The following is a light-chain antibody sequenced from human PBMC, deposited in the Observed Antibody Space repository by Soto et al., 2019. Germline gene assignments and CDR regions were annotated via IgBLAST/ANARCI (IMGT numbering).Light chain of an antibody. CDR3: GTWDSSLSAPNWV. Sequence: QSVLTQPPSVSAAPGQKVTISCSGSISNIGKNYVSWYQQLPGTAPKVLLYDNNKRPSGIPDRFSGSKSGTSATLGITGLQTGDEADYYCGTWDSSLSAPNWVFGGGTQLTV. CDR2: DNN. J-gene: IGLJ3*02. CDR1: ISNIGKNY. V-gene: IGLV1-51*01.